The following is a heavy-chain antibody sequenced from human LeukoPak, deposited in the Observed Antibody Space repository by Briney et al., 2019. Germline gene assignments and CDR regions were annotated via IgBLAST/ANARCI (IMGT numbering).Heavy chain of an antibody. CDR2: IYPRDSDT. J-gene: IGHJ3*02. CDR1: GCSFTNYW. V-gene: IGHV5-51*01. CDR3: ASLRDAFDI. Sequence: GESLKISCKGSGCSFTNYWISWVRQMPGKGLEWMGIIYPRDSDTKYSPSFQGQVTISADKSISTAYLQWSTLKASDTAMYYCASLRDAFDIWGQGTMVTVSS.